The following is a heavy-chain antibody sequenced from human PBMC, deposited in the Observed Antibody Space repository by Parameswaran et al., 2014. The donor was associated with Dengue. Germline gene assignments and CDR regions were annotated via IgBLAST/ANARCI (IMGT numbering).Heavy chain of an antibody. J-gene: IGHJ6*03. Sequence: VRQMPGKGLEWVGRIRSKSHTYATAYTASLKGRFTISRDDSKNTAYLQMTSLKTEDTAVYYCTRQGKYSTSSPFHYNYYMDVWGKGTTVTVSS. CDR2: IRSKSHTYAT. V-gene: IGHV3-73*01. D-gene: IGHD6-6*01. CDR3: TRQGKYSTSSPFHYNYYMDV.